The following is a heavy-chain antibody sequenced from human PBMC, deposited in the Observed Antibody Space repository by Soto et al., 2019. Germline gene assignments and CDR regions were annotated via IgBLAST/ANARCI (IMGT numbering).Heavy chain of an antibody. CDR1: GGSISSSSYY. Sequence: SETLSLTCTVSGGSISSSSYYWGWIRQPPGKGLEWIGSIYYSGSTYYNPSLKSRVTISVDTSKNQFSLKLSSVTAADTAVYYCARPAHCSGGSCYSALAFDIWGQGTMVTVSS. CDR3: ARPAHCSGGSCYSALAFDI. J-gene: IGHJ3*02. CDR2: IYYSGST. V-gene: IGHV4-39*01. D-gene: IGHD2-15*01.